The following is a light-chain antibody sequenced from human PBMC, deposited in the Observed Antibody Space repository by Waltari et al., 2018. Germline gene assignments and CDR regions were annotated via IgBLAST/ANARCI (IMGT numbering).Light chain of an antibody. J-gene: IGLJ2*01. CDR1: SSDVGSYNL. CDR3: CSYAGNNTFG. V-gene: IGLV2-23*02. Sequence: QPALTQPASVPGSPGQPITISCTGTSSDVGSYNLVSWYQPHPGKAPKRMIYEVSKRPSGVSNRFSGSKSGNTASLTISGLQAEDEADYYCCSYAGNNTFGFGGGTKLTVL. CDR2: EVS.